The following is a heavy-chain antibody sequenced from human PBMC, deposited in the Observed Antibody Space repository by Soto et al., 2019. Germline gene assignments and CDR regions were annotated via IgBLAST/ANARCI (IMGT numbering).Heavy chain of an antibody. CDR3: AGRLYGSIYYYYYVIDV. CDR1: GYSFTSYW. CDR2: IDPSDSYT. J-gene: IGHJ6*04. D-gene: IGHD3-10*01. V-gene: IGHV5-10-1*01. Sequence: LGESLKISCKGSGYSFTSYWISWARQMPGKGLEWMGRIDPSDSYTNYSPSFQGHVTISADKSISTAYLQWSSLKASDTAMYYCAGRLYGSIYYYYYVIDVRAKRTTVTGPS.